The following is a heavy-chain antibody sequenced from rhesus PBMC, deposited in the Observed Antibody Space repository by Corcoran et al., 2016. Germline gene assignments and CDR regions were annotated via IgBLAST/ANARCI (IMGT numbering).Heavy chain of an antibody. CDR3: AKEGVAAAAYYGLDS. D-gene: IGHD6-31*01. J-gene: IGHJ6*01. Sequence: EVQLVESGAGLVQPGGSLRLSCAASGFTFSSYWMNWVRQTPGKGLDWISTINSGGGSTYYTDAVKDRFTISRDNSKNTLSLQMNSLRPEDTAVYYCAKEGVAAAAYYGLDSWGQGVVVTVSS. V-gene: IGHV3S42*01. CDR1: GFTFSSYW. CDR2: INSGGGST.